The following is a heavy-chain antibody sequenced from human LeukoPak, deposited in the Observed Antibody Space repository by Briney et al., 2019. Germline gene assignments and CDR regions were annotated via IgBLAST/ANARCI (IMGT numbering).Heavy chain of an antibody. Sequence: ASVKVSCKASGYTFTSYDINWVRQATGQGLEWMGWMNPNSGNTGYAQKFQGRVTITRNTSISTAYMELSSLRSEDTAVYYCAILGIYCSSTSCPDYWGQGTLVTVSS. J-gene: IGHJ4*02. CDR3: AILGIYCSSTSCPDY. V-gene: IGHV1-8*02. CDR2: MNPNSGNT. D-gene: IGHD2-2*01. CDR1: GYTFTSYD.